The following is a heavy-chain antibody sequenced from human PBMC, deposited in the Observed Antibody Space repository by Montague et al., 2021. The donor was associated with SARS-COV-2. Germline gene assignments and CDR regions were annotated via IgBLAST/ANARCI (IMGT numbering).Heavy chain of an antibody. CDR1: GRSMRSDRFY. CDR2: VLYSGTT. J-gene: IGHJ3*02. V-gene: IGHV4-39*07. Sequence: SETLSLTCNVSGRSMRSDRFYWVWIRQAPGRSLEWIGYVLYSGTTYYXPSLKSRVTISLDTSKNQFSLKLNSVTAADTAVYYCARGSYGPDAFDIWGQGTMVTVSS. D-gene: IGHD5-18*01. CDR3: ARGSYGPDAFDI.